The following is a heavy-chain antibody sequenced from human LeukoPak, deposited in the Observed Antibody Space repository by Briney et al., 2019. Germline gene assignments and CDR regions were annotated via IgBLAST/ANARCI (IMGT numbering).Heavy chain of an antibody. J-gene: IGHJ2*01. CDR2: VNHSGST. Sequence: SETLSPTCAVYGGSFSGYYWSWIRQPPGKGLEWIGEVNHSGSTNYNPSLKSRVTISVDTFKNQFSLKLSSVTAADTAVYYCARGAWYFDLWGRGTLVTVSS. CDR1: GGSFSGYY. V-gene: IGHV4-34*01. CDR3: ARGAWYFDL.